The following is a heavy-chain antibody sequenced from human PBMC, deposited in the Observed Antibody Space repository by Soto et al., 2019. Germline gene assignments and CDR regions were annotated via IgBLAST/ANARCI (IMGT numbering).Heavy chain of an antibody. V-gene: IGHV3-23*01. CDR3: AKEAPYSGSWYGIGYFDY. J-gene: IGHJ4*02. CDR2: ISGSGGST. CDR1: GFTFSSYA. Sequence: PGGSLSLCCAASGFTFSSYAMSWVRHAPGKGLERVSAISGSGGSTYYADSVKGRFTISRDNSKNTLYLQMNSLRAEDTAVYYCAKEAPYSGSWYGIGYFDYWGQGTLVTVSS. D-gene: IGHD6-13*01.